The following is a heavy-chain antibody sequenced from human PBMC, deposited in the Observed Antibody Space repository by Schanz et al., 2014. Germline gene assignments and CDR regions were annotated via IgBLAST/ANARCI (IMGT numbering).Heavy chain of an antibody. Sequence: EVQLVESGGGLVQPGGSLRLSCAASGFTFNSYAMSWVRQAPGKGLEWVSALSGSGGSTYYADSVKGRFTISRDNSKNTLYLQMNTLRAEDTAVYYCARDRGYCSGGSCLTFDYWGRGTLVTVSS. V-gene: IGHV3-23*04. J-gene: IGHJ4*02. D-gene: IGHD2-15*01. CDR2: LSGSGGST. CDR3: ARDRGYCSGGSCLTFDY. CDR1: GFTFNSYA.